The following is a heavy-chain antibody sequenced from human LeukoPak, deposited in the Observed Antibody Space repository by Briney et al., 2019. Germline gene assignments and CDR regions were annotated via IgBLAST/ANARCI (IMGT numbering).Heavy chain of an antibody. D-gene: IGHD6-6*01. V-gene: IGHV3-9*01. CDR1: GFIFDDYA. CDR3: ARGPYSSSSDWDSYYYYYYMDV. J-gene: IGHJ6*03. CDR2: ISWNSDSI. Sequence: PGGSLRLSCAASGFIFDDYAMHWVRQAPGKGLEWVSGISWNSDSIGYADSVKGRFTISRDNAKNSLYLQMNSLRAEDTAVYYCARGPYSSSSDWDSYYYYYYMDVWGKGTTVTVSS.